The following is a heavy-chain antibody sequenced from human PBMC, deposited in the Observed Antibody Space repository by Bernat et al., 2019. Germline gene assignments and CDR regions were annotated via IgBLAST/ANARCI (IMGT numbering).Heavy chain of an antibody. J-gene: IGHJ4*02. CDR3: ARAQDVVVVDTYFDY. Sequence: EVQLVESGGGLVQPGESLSLSCAASGFTFSSYWMTWVRQVPGKGLEWVANIIQDGSEKYYLESVRGRFTISRDNAKNSLYLQMNSLRAEDTAVYYCARAQDVVVVDTYFDYWGQGTLVTVSS. D-gene: IGHD2-15*01. V-gene: IGHV3-7*04. CDR2: IIQDGSEK. CDR1: GFTFSSYW.